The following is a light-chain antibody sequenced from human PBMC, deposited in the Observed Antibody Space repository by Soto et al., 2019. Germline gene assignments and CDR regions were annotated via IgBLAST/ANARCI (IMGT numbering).Light chain of an antibody. V-gene: IGKV3-20*01. CDR1: QTITSTH. CDR2: GVS. CDR3: QHYGASPRT. Sequence: EIVLTQSPGTLSLFPGERATLSCRASQTITSTHLAWYQQKPGQAPSLLIYGVSNRASGFPDRFSGSGSGTDFTLTISGLEPDDFAVYYCQHYGASPRTFGQGTKVEI. J-gene: IGKJ1*01.